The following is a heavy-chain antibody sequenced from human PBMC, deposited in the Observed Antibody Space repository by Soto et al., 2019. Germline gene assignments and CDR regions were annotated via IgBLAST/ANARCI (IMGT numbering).Heavy chain of an antibody. J-gene: IGHJ4*02. V-gene: IGHV3-9*01. CDR2: ISWNSGSI. CDR3: AKEGPYYDILTGYIDY. CDR1: GFTFDDYA. D-gene: IGHD3-9*01. Sequence: DVQLVESGGGLVQPGRSLRLSCAASGFTFDDYAMHWVRQAPGKGLEWVSGISWNSGSIGYADSVKGRFTISRDNAKNSLYLQMNSLRAEDTALYYCAKEGPYYDILTGYIDYWGQGTLVTVSS.